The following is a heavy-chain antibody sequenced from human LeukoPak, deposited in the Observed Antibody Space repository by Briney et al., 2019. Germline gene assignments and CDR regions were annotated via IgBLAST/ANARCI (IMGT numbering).Heavy chain of an antibody. V-gene: IGHV1-3*01. CDR1: GYTFTSYA. J-gene: IGHJ6*02. D-gene: IGHD1-26*01. CDR3: ARDRSLLGMDV. Sequence: VASVKVSCKASGYTFTSYAMHWVRQAPGQGLEWMGWINAGNGNTKYSQKFQGRVTITRDTSASTAYMELSSLRSEDTAVYYCARDRSLLGMDVWGQGTTVTVSS. CDR2: INAGNGNT.